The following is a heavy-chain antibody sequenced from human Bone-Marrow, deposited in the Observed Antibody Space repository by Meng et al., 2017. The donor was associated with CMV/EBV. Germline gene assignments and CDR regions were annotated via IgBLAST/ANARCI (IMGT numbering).Heavy chain of an antibody. Sequence: GKSLKIYWAASGFTLSSYAMHWVRQAPGKGLVWVSRIDSDGSSTNYADSVKGRFTISRDNAKNTLYLQMNSLRAEDAAVYYCIRGVGGTSGRHYWGKGKLVTVSS. CDR3: IRGVGGTSGRHY. J-gene: IGHJ4*02. CDR2: IDSDGSST. D-gene: IGHD1-26*01. CDR1: GFTLSSYA. V-gene: IGHV3-74*01.